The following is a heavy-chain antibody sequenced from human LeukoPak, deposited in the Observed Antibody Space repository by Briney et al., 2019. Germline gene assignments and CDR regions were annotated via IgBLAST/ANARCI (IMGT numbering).Heavy chain of an antibody. CDR2: INHSGST. CDR3: ARGRGKRDY. V-gene: IGHV4-39*07. J-gene: IGHJ4*02. Sequence: SETLSLTCSVSGGSISSSSFYWGWIRQPPGKGLEWIGEINHSGSTNYNPSLKSRVTISVDTSRNQFSLKLSSVTAADTAVYYCARGRGKRDYWGQGTLVTVSS. D-gene: IGHD4-23*01. CDR1: GGSISSSSFY.